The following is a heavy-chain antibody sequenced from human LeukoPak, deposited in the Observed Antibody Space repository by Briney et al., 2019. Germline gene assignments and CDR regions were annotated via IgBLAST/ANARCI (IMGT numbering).Heavy chain of an antibody. Sequence: PSETLSLTCTVSGGSISSDYWSWIRQPPGKGLQWIGNTSYSGSTNYNPSLKSRVTISVDTSKNQFSLKLTSVTAADTAVYYCAGNVGEMVTIDHYFDYWGQGNLVTVSS. V-gene: IGHV4-59*01. CDR2: TSYSGST. CDR3: AGNVGEMVTIDHYFDY. CDR1: GGSISSDY. D-gene: IGHD5-24*01. J-gene: IGHJ4*02.